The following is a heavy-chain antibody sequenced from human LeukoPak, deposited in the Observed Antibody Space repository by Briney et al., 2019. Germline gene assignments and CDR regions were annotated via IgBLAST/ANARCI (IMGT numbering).Heavy chain of an antibody. V-gene: IGHV4-34*01. CDR2: INHSRST. CDR3: ARGGYCSSTSCPGFDP. J-gene: IGHJ5*02. Sequence: PSETLSLTCAVYGGSFSGYYWSWIRQPPGKGLEWIGEINHSRSTNYNPSLKSRVTISVDTSKNQFSLKLSSVTAADTAVYYCARGGYCSSTSCPGFDPWGQGTLVTVSS. D-gene: IGHD2-2*01. CDR1: GGSFSGYY.